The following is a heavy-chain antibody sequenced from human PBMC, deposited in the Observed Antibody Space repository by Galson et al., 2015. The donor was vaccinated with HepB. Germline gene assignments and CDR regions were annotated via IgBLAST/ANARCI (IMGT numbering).Heavy chain of an antibody. CDR2: IYYSGST. CDR3: ARLFPLYGMDV. V-gene: IGHV4-39*01. Sequence: ETLSLTCTVSGGSISSSSYYWGWIRQPPGKGLEWIGSIYYSGSTYYNPSLKSRVTISVDTSKNQFSLKLSSVTAADTAVYYCARLFPLYGMDVWGQGTTVTVSS. D-gene: IGHD3-10*02. J-gene: IGHJ6*02. CDR1: GGSISSSSYY.